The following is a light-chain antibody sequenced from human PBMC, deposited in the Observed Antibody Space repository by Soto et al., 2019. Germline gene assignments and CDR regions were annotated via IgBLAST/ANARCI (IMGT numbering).Light chain of an antibody. J-gene: IGKJ1*01. Sequence: DIQMTPSPSSLSASVGDRVTITCRASQSISSYLNRYQQKPGKAPKLLIYAASSLQSGVPSRFSGSGYGTDFTLTISSLQPEAFATYYCQQSYSTPWTFGQGTKVEIK. CDR1: QSISSY. V-gene: IGKV1-39*01. CDR2: AAS. CDR3: QQSYSTPWT.